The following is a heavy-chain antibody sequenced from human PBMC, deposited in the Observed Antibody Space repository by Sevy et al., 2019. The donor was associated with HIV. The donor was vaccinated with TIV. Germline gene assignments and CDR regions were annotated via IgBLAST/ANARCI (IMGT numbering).Heavy chain of an antibody. CDR1: GFTFSSYG. CDR2: IWYDGSNK. J-gene: IGHJ4*02. Sequence: GGSLRLSCAASGFTFSSYGMHWVRQAPGKGLEWVAVIWYDGSNKYYAHSVKGRFTISRDKSKNTLYLQMNSLRAEDTAVYYCARDMLDYGGNGGFDYWGQGTLVTVSS. D-gene: IGHD4-17*01. CDR3: ARDMLDYGGNGGFDY. V-gene: IGHV3-33*01.